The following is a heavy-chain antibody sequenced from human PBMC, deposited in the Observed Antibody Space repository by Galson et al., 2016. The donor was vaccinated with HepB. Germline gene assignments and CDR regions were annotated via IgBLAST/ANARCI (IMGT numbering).Heavy chain of an antibody. CDR3: ARDRRRYFDWFVL. CDR1: GFTFSSYA. CDR2: ISYDGSNK. D-gene: IGHD3-9*01. V-gene: IGHV3-30-3*01. Sequence: SLRLSCAASGFTFSSYAMHWVRQAPGKGLEWVAVISYDGSNKYYADSVKGRFTISRDNSKITLYLQMNSLRAEDTAVYYCARDRRRYFDWFVLWGQGTLVTVSS. J-gene: IGHJ4*02.